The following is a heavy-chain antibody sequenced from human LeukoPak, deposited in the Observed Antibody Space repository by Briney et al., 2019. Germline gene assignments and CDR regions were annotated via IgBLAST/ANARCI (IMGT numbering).Heavy chain of an antibody. J-gene: IGHJ3*02. CDR3: ASGPVPTIFGANI. Sequence: SETLSLTCTVSGGSISSYYWGWIRQPPGKGLEWIGYIYYSGSTNYKPSLKSRVTISVDTSENQFSLKLSAVTAPDTAVYYCASGPVPTIFGANIWGQGTMVTVSS. D-gene: IGHD3-3*01. CDR1: GGSISSYY. CDR2: IYYSGST. V-gene: IGHV4-59*01.